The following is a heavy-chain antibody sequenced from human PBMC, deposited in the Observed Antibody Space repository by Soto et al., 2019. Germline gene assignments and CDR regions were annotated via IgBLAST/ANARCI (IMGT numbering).Heavy chain of an antibody. V-gene: IGHV4-34*01. D-gene: IGHD6-6*01. J-gene: IGHJ4*02. CDR1: SGSCSGYY. CDR2: ISQSGHT. CDR3: ARAPKVSGSSQTRPDF. Sequence: QVQLHQWGAGLLKPSETLSLACSIYSGSCSGYYWSWIRQPPGKGLEWIGEISQSGHTNYSPSLKSRFSISIAPPKKQFSLNLASVSAANTAVYYCARAPKVSGSSQTRPDFWGQGTLVTVSS.